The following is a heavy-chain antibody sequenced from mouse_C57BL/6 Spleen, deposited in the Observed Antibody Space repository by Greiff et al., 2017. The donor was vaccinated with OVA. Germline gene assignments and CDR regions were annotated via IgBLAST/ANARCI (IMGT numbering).Heavy chain of an antibody. J-gene: IGHJ3*01. V-gene: IGHV1-85*01. CDR1: GYTFTSYD. CDR2: IYPRDGST. CDR3: AREEGTAQATSFAY. D-gene: IGHD3-2*02. Sequence: QVQLKESGPELVKPGASVKLSCKASGYTFTSYDINWVKQRPGQGLEWIGWIYPRDGSTKYNEKFKGKATLTVDTSSSTAYMELHSLTSEDSAVYFCAREEGTAQATSFAYWGQGTLVTVSA.